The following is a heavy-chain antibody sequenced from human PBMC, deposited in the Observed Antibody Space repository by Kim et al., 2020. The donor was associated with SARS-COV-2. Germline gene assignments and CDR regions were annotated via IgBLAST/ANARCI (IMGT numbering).Heavy chain of an antibody. J-gene: IGHJ4*02. D-gene: IGHD6-13*01. V-gene: IGHV3-11*01. Sequence: YAASLTGRLTISRHNAKNLLVLQMNSLRAEDTAVYYCARGRIAAAAFFDSWGQGTLVTVSS. CDR3: ARGRIAAAAFFDS.